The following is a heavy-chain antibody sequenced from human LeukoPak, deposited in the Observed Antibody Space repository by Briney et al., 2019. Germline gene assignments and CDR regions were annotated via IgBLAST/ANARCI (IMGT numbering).Heavy chain of an antibody. CDR1: GYTFTSYD. CDR3: ARGKPQAN. CDR2: ISTYNGNT. J-gene: IGHJ4*02. Sequence: ASVKVSCEASGYTFTSYDITWVRQAPGQGLEWMGWISTYNGNTNYAQKLQGRVTMTTDTSTSTAYMELRSLRSDDTAMYYCARGKPQANWGQGTLVTVSS. V-gene: IGHV1-18*01.